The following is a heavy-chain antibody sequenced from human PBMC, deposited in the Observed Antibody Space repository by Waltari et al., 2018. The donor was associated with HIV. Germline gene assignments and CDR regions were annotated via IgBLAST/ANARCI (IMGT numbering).Heavy chain of an antibody. J-gene: IGHJ6*02. D-gene: IGHD6-13*01. V-gene: IGHV3-23*01. Sequence: EVQVLESGGALVQPGGSLRLSCAASGFTFSNYGMCWVRPAPGKGLEWVSTISGSGGSTYYADSVKGRFTVSRDNSKNTLYLQMNSLRAEDTAVYFCVKEYQYSHSWYSYYGMDVWGQGTTVTVSS. CDR1: GFTFSNYG. CDR3: VKEYQYSHSWYSYYGMDV. CDR2: ISGSGGST.